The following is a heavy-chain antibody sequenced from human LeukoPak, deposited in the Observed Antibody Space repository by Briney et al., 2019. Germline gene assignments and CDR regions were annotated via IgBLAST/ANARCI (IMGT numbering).Heavy chain of an antibody. CDR1: GITLSNYG. Sequence: GGPLRLSCAVSGITLSNYGMSWVRQAPGKGLEWVAGLSGSGGGTNYADSAQGRFTISRDNPKNTLYLQMNSLRAEDTAVYFCAKRGVVIRVFLVGFHKEAYYFDSWGQGALVTVSS. CDR2: LSGSGGGT. J-gene: IGHJ4*02. D-gene: IGHD3-10*01. V-gene: IGHV3-23*01. CDR3: AKRGVVIRVFLVGFHKEAYYFDS.